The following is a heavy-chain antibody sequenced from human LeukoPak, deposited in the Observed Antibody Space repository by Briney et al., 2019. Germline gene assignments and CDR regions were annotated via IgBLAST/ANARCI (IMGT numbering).Heavy chain of an antibody. V-gene: IGHV4-30-4*07. CDR3: ARDGGVGPHNWFDP. CDR2: IYYSVNT. CDR1: GGSISSGGYS. J-gene: IGHJ5*02. Sequence: SETLSLTCAVSGGSISSGGYSWSWIRQPPGKGLEWIGYIYYSVNTYYSPSLKSRVTISVDTSKNQFSLKLSSVTAPAPALYYCARDGGVGPHNWFDPWGQGTLVTVSS. D-gene: IGHD2-8*02.